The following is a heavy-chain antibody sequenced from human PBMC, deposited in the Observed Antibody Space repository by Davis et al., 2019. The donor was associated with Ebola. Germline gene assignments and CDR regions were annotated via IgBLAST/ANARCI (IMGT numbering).Heavy chain of an antibody. V-gene: IGHV3-23*01. Sequence: PGGSLKISCAASGFTFTSYTMYWVRQAPGKGLEWVSTLGNTGAPTYYADSVKGRFTISRDNSKNTLSLQMNSLRAEDTALYYCVSSIVLLPAALDQWGQGTLVTVSS. D-gene: IGHD2-2*01. J-gene: IGHJ4*02. CDR2: LGNTGAPT. CDR1: GFTFTSYT. CDR3: VSSIVLLPAALDQ.